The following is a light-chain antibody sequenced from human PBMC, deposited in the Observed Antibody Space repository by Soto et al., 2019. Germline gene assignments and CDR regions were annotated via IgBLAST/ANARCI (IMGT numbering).Light chain of an antibody. CDR3: QTWDTGIWV. CDR1: SGHSSYA. V-gene: IGLV4-69*01. Sequence: QPVLTQSPSASASLGASVKLTCTLSSGHSSYAIAWHQQQPEKGPRYLMKVNSDGSHNKGDGIPDRFSGSSSGAERYLTISCLQSEAEPDYLCQTWDTGIWVFGAGTQLTVL. J-gene: IGLJ3*02. CDR2: VNSDGSH.